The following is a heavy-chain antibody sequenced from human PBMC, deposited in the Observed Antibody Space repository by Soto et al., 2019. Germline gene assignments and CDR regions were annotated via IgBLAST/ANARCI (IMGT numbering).Heavy chain of an antibody. J-gene: IGHJ4*02. V-gene: IGHV4-34*01. CDR3: ARDKLTDPFDY. Sequence: SETLSLTCAVYGGSFSGYSWTWIRQPPGTGLEGIGEINHSGSTNYNPSLKSRVTISVDTSKNQFSLKLTSVTAADTAVYYCARDKLTDPFDYWGQGTPVTVS. CDR2: INHSGST. D-gene: IGHD4-4*01. CDR1: GGSFSGYS.